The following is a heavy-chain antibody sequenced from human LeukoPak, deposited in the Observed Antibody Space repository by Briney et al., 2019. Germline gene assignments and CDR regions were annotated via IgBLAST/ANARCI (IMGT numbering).Heavy chain of an antibody. D-gene: IGHD6-13*01. J-gene: IGHJ4*02. Sequence: ASVKVSCKASGYTFINFAINWGRQAPGQRPEWMGWINAGNGNTKYSQKFQGRLTITRDTSASTVYMELSSLRSEDTAVFYCAREGFTSSSWYYFDYWGQGTLVTVSS. CDR1: GYTFINFA. V-gene: IGHV1-3*01. CDR3: AREGFTSSSWYYFDY. CDR2: INAGNGNT.